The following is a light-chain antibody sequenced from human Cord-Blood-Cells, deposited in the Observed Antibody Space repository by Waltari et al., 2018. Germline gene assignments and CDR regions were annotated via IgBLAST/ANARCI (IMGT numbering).Light chain of an antibody. J-gene: IGKJ1*01. Sequence: EIVMTQPPATLSVSPGESATLSCRASQSVSSNLAWYQQKPGQAPRLLIYGASTRATGIPARFSGSGSGTEFTLTISSLQSEDFAVYYCQQYNNWPQTFGQGTKVEIK. CDR2: GAS. V-gene: IGKV3-15*01. CDR1: QSVSSN. CDR3: QQYNNWPQT.